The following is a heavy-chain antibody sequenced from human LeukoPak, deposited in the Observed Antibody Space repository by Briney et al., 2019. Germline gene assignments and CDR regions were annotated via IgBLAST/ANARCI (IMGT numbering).Heavy chain of an antibody. D-gene: IGHD3-22*01. Sequence: SETLSLTCTVSGGSISSYYWSWIRQPPGKGLEWIGYIYYSGSTNYNPSLKSRVTISVDTSKNQFSLKLSSVTAADTAVYYCASSDSSGYYSSYYWGQGTLVTVSS. CDR3: ASSDSSGYYSSYY. CDR1: GGSISSYY. J-gene: IGHJ4*02. CDR2: IYYSGST. V-gene: IGHV4-59*01.